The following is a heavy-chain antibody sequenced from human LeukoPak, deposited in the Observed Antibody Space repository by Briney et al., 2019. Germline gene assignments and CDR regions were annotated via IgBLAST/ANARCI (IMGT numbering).Heavy chain of an antibody. Sequence: SETLSLTCAVYGGSFSGYYWSWIRQPPGKGLEWIGEINHSGSTKYNPSLKSRVTISVDTSKNQFSLKLSSVTAADTAVYYCARRPRYCSGGSCLSLFDYWGQGTLVTVSS. D-gene: IGHD2-15*01. V-gene: IGHV4-34*01. J-gene: IGHJ4*02. CDR3: ARRPRYCSGGSCLSLFDY. CDR2: INHSGST. CDR1: GGSFSGYY.